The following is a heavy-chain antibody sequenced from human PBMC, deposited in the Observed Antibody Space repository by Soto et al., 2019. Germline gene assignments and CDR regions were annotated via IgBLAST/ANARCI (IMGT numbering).Heavy chain of an antibody. J-gene: IGHJ1*01. V-gene: IGHV4-31*03. Sequence: PSETLSLTCTVSGGSVSGGVYYWNWIRQHPEKGLEWIGYIYYSGSTYYNPSLRSRVTISADTSKNQFSLKLSSVTVADTAVYYCASSSVAGAGYFQHWGQGTQVTVSS. CDR3: ASSSVAGAGYFQH. CDR2: IYYSGST. CDR1: GGSVSGGVYY. D-gene: IGHD6-19*01.